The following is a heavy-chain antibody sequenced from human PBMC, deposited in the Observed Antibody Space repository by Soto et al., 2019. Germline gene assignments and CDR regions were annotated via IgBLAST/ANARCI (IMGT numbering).Heavy chain of an antibody. CDR3: ARHTDYDILTGSLSLGMDV. CDR1: GGSISSSSYY. D-gene: IGHD3-9*01. J-gene: IGHJ6*02. V-gene: IGHV4-39*01. CDR2: IYYSGST. Sequence: SETLSLTCTVSGGSISSSSYYWGWIRQPPGKGLEWIGSIYYSGSTYYNPSLKSRVTISVDTSKNQFSLKLRSVTAADTAVYYCARHTDYDILTGSLSLGMDVWGQGTTVTVSS.